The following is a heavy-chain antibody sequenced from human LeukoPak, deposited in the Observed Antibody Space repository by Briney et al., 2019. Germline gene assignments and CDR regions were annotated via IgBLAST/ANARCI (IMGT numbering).Heavy chain of an antibody. D-gene: IGHD1-26*01. CDR1: GFTFSTYT. J-gene: IGHJ3*01. CDR3: AKDLAPGGS. Sequence: GGSLRLSCAGSGFTFSTYTMSWVRQAPGKGLEWVSAISGSGGSTYYADSVKGRFTISRDNAKNTLYLQMNSLRVEDTAVYYCAKDLAPGGSWGQGTMVTVSS. CDR2: ISGSGGST. V-gene: IGHV3-23*01.